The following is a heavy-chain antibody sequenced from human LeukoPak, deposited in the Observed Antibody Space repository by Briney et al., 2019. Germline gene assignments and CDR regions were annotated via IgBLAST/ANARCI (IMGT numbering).Heavy chain of an antibody. Sequence: GGSLRLSCAASGFTFSSYAMSWVRQAPGKGLEWVSAISGSGGSTYYADSVKGRFTISRDNSKNTLYLQMNSLRAEDTAVYYCAKDSPYYDILTGYYPPSPFDYWGQGTLVTVSS. J-gene: IGHJ4*02. CDR3: AKDSPYYDILTGYYPPSPFDY. D-gene: IGHD3-9*01. V-gene: IGHV3-23*01. CDR2: ISGSGGST. CDR1: GFTFSSYA.